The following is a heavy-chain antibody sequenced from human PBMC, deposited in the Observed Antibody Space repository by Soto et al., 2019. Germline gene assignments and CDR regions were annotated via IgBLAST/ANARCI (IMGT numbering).Heavy chain of an antibody. CDR2: IYYSGST. D-gene: IGHD3-22*01. V-gene: IGHV4-39*01. CDR3: ARQTGDSSGYRGDI. CDR1: GGSISSSSYY. J-gene: IGHJ3*02. Sequence: PSETLSLTCTVSGGSISSSSYYWGWIRQPPGKGLEWIGSIYYSGSTYYNPSLKSRVTISVDTSKNQFSLKLSSVTAAYTAVYYCARQTGDSSGYRGDIWGQGTMVTVSS.